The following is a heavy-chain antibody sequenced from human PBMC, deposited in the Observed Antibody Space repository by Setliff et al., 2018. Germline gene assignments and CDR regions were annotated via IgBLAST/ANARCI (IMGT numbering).Heavy chain of an antibody. V-gene: IGHV1-69*13. J-gene: IGHJ6*02. D-gene: IGHD3-9*01. CDR3: ARDFFGDVLRYFDWPTDYYGMDV. CDR2: IIPIFGTA. CDR1: GGPLNSYS. Sequence: SVKVSCKASGGPLNSYSFSWVRQAPGQGLEWMGGIIPIFGTANYAQKFQGRVTITADESTSTAYMELSSLRSEDTAVYYCARDFFGDVLRYFDWPTDYYGMDVWGQGTTVTVSS.